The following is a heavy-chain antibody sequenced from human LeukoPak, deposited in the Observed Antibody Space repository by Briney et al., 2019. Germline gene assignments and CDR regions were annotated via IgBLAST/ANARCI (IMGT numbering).Heavy chain of an antibody. J-gene: IGHJ4*02. CDR3: ARQGILTGYSIGPPNPFDY. V-gene: IGHV4-59*01. D-gene: IGHD3-9*01. Sequence: SETLSLTCTVSGGSISSYYWSWIRQPPGKGLEWIGYIYYSGSTNYNPSLKSRVTISVDTSKNQFSLKLSSVTAADTAVYYCARQGILTGYSIGPPNPFDYWGQGTLVTVSS. CDR1: GGSISSYY. CDR2: IYYSGST.